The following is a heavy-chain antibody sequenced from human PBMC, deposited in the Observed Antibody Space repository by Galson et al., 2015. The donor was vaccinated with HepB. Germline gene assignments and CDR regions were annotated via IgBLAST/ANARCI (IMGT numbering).Heavy chain of an antibody. Sequence: SLRLSCAASGFTFSDHRMNWVRQAPGKGLEWISSITKSGTSIEYAHSVKGRFTISRDNAQSSLFLQMSSLTVEDTAIYYCARREEESLGTYFLHWGQGTLVIVSS. CDR3: ARREEESLGTYFLH. D-gene: IGHD6-13*01. V-gene: IGHV3-21*01. CDR2: ITKSGTSI. J-gene: IGHJ1*01. CDR1: GFTFSDHR.